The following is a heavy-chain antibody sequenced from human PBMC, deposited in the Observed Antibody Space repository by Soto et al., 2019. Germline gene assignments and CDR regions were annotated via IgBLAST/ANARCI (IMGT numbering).Heavy chain of an antibody. J-gene: IGHJ4*02. V-gene: IGHV4-34*01. CDR1: GGSFSGYY. Sequence: PSETLSLTCAVYGGSFSGYYWSWIRQPPGKGLEWIGEINHSGSTNYNPSLKSRVTISVDTSKNQFSLKLSSVTAADTAVYYCARAKRTLRGVIIFDYWAQRTLVTVSS. D-gene: IGHD3-10*01. CDR2: INHSGST. CDR3: ARAKRTLRGVIIFDY.